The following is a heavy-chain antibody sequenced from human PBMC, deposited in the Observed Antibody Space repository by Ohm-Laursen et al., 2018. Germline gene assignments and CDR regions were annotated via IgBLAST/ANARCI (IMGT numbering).Heavy chain of an antibody. CDR3: TRPRGSMDV. D-gene: IGHD6-13*01. CDR2: IKSKTDGGTT. Sequence: GSLRLSCAASGFTFTNAWMSWVRQAPGKGLEWVALIKSKTDGGTTDYAAPVKGRFTISRDDSKNTLYLQMNSLKTEDTAVYYCTRPRGSMDVWGQGTTVTVSS. J-gene: IGHJ6*02. V-gene: IGHV3-15*01. CDR1: GFTFTNAW.